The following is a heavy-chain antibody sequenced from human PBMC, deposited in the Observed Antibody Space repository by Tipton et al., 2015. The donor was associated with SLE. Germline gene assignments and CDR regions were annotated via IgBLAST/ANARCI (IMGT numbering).Heavy chain of an antibody. D-gene: IGHD3-3*01. Sequence: TLSLTCAVYGGSFSGYYWSWIRQPPGKGLEWIGEINHSGSTNYNPSLKSRVTISVDTSKNQFSLKLSSVTAADTAVYYCARDHLHVLRFLEWSHDAFDIWGQGTTVTVSS. CDR3: ARDHLHVLRFLEWSHDAFDI. V-gene: IGHV4-34*01. CDR2: INHSGST. CDR1: GGSFSGYY. J-gene: IGHJ3*02.